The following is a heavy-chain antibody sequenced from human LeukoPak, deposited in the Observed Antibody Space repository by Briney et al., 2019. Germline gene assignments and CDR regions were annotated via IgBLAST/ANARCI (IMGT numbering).Heavy chain of an antibody. CDR3: ASISEVWSGYYTVHHDY. D-gene: IGHD3-3*01. J-gene: IGHJ4*02. CDR2: INPNSGDT. V-gene: IGHV1-2*02. CDR1: GYTFTDYY. Sequence: ASVKVSCKTSGYTFTDYYMHWVRQAPGQGLEWMGGINPNSGDTNYAQKFLGRVTMTRDTSISTAYMELSSLTSDDTAVYYCASISEVWSGYYTVHHDYWGQGTLVTVSS.